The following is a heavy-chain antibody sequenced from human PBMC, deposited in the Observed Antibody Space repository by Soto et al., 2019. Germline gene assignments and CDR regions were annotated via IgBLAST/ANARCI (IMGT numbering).Heavy chain of an antibody. Sequence: CGSLRLSCAASGFTCSSYARSWIRQAPGKGLEWVSAISGSGGSTYYADSVKGRFTISRDNSKNTLYLQMNSLRAEDTAVYYCANRIVGANYDYWGQGTLVTVSS. CDR1: GFTCSSYA. CDR2: ISGSGGST. D-gene: IGHD1-26*01. CDR3: ANRIVGANYDY. J-gene: IGHJ4*02. V-gene: IGHV3-23*01.